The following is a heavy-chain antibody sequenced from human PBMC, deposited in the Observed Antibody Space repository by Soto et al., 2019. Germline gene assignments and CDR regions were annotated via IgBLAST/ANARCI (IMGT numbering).Heavy chain of an antibody. CDR3: ARIGGLGDFDI. V-gene: IGHV3-48*03. J-gene: IGHJ3*02. D-gene: IGHD3-16*01. Sequence: GGSLRLSCVASGFTFSSYEMNWVRQAPGKGLEWVSYISSSGSTIYYADSVKGRFTISRDNAKNSLYLQMNSLRAEDTAVYYCARIGGLGDFDIWGQGTMVTVSS. CDR2: ISSSGSTI. CDR1: GFTFSSYE.